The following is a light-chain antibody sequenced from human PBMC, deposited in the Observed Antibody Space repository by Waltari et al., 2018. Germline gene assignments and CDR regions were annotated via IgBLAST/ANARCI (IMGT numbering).Light chain of an antibody. CDR1: RANIGNNY. Sequence: QSVLTQPPSASGTSGQRVTFSCSGNRANIGNNYVYWYQHLPGTAPKLLIHRNNQRPSGVPVRFSGSKSGTSASLAISGLRSEDEADYYCAVWDDSLTAVVFGGGTKLTVL. V-gene: IGLV1-47*01. CDR3: AVWDDSLTAVV. CDR2: RNN. J-gene: IGLJ2*01.